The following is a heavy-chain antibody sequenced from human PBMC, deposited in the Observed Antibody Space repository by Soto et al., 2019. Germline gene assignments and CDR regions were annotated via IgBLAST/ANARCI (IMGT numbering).Heavy chain of an antibody. CDR3: TTVYSSSWYKPTFYFDY. Sequence: GGSLRLSCAASGFTFSNAWMNWVRQAPGKGLEWVGRIKSKTDGGTTDYAAPVKGRFTISRDDSKNTLYLQMNSLKTEDTAVYYCTTVYSSSWYKPTFYFDYCGQGTLVTVSS. J-gene: IGHJ4*02. CDR2: IKSKTDGGTT. CDR1: GFTFSNAW. D-gene: IGHD6-13*01. V-gene: IGHV3-15*07.